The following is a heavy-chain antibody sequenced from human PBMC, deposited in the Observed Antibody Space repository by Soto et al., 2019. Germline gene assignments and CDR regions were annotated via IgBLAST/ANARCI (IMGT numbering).Heavy chain of an antibody. CDR2: IYYTGST. Sequence: QVQLQESGPGLVKPSQTLSLTCTVSGGSISSGDFYWSWIRQPPGKGLEWIGYIYYTGSTYFNPSLKSRVTISIDTSKNQFSLKLSSVTAADTAVYYCARVAIDWPHWFDPWGQGTLVTVSS. J-gene: IGHJ5*02. CDR1: GGSISSGDFY. CDR3: ARVAIDWPHWFDP. V-gene: IGHV4-30-4*01. D-gene: IGHD3-9*01.